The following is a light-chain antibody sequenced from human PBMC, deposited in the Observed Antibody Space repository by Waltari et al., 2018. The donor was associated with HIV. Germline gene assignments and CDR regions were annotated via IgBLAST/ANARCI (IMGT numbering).Light chain of an antibody. J-gene: IGKJ1*01. Sequence: IQMTQSPSSLSASVGDRVTITCRASQGISNYLAWYQQKPGKIPKLLIYAASSLHSGVPSRFSGSGSATDFTLTIDGLQPEDVATYYCQKYDSAPRTFGQGTKVEI. CDR2: AAS. V-gene: IGKV1-27*01. CDR1: QGISNY. CDR3: QKYDSAPRT.